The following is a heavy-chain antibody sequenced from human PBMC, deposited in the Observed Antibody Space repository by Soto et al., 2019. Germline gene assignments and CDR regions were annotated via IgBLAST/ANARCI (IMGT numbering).Heavy chain of an antibody. V-gene: IGHV3-48*03. J-gene: IGHJ4*02. CDR1: GFTFSSYE. CDR3: AKDRTIFGVINQYCFDY. D-gene: IGHD3-3*01. CDR2: ISSSGSTI. Sequence: GGSLRLSCAASGFTFSSYEMNWVRQAPGKGLEWVSYISSSGSTIYYADSVKGRFTISRDNAKNSLYLQMNSLRAEDTAVYYCAKDRTIFGVINQYCFDYWGQGTLVTVSS.